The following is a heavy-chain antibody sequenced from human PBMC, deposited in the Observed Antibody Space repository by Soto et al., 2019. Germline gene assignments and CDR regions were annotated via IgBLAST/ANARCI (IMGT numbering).Heavy chain of an antibody. CDR3: AADPNRGYYYGSGSYTDY. Sequence: GSLRLSCAASGFTFSDRYMSWIRQPPGKGPEWVSYISGSATSIDYADSVKGRFTISRDNAKNSLYLQMNSLRAEDTAVYYCAADPNRGYYYGSGSYTDYWGQGTLVTVSS. J-gene: IGHJ4*02. CDR1: GFTFSDRY. D-gene: IGHD3-10*01. CDR2: ISGSATSI. V-gene: IGHV3-11*01.